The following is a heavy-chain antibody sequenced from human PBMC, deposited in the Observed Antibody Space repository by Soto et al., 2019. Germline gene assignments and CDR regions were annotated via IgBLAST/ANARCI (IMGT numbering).Heavy chain of an antibody. Sequence: ASVKVSCKASGYTFTSYGISWVRQAPGQGLEWMGWISAYNGNTNYAQKLQGRVTMTTDTTTSTAYMELRSLRSDDTAVYYCERDGPSLRYCSGGSCYAGFWFDPWGQGTLVTVSS. CDR2: ISAYNGNT. CDR3: ERDGPSLRYCSGGSCYAGFWFDP. D-gene: IGHD2-15*01. V-gene: IGHV1-18*04. CDR1: GYTFTSYG. J-gene: IGHJ5*02.